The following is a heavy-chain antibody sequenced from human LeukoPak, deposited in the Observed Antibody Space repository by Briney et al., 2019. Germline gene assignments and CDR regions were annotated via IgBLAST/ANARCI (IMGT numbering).Heavy chain of an antibody. CDR1: GGSISRSSYY. J-gene: IGHJ4*02. CDR3: ARDLGIAAAGYFDY. V-gene: IGHV4-39*07. CDR2: IYYSGST. D-gene: IGHD6-13*01. Sequence: SETLSLTCTVSGGSISRSSYYWGWIRQPPGKELEWIGSIYYSGSTYYNPSLKSRVTISVDTSKNQFSLKLSSVTAADTAVYYCARDLGIAAAGYFDYWGQGALVTVSS.